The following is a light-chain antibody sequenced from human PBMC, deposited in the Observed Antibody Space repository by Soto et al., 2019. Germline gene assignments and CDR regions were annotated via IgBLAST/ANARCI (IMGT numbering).Light chain of an antibody. V-gene: IGLV1-44*01. CDR1: SSNIGSNT. J-gene: IGLJ1*01. Sequence: QSVLTQPPSASGTPGRRVVISCSGSSSNIGSNTVNWYQQLPGTAPKLLIYSNNHRPSGVPDRFSGSKSGTSASLAISGLQSDDEADHYCAAWDDSLNGYVFATGTKV. CDR3: AAWDDSLNGYV. CDR2: SNN.